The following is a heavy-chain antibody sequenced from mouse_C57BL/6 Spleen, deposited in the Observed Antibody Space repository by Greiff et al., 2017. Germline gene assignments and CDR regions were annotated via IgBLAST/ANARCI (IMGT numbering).Heavy chain of an antibody. CDR1: GYTFTDYE. V-gene: IGHV1-15*01. CDR3: TRRVYYYGSSSWFAY. D-gene: IGHD1-1*01. CDR2: IDPETGGT. Sequence: QVQLQQSGAELVRPGASVTLSCKASGYTFTDYEMHWVKQTPVHGLEWIGAIDPETGGTAYNQKFKGKAILTADKSSSTAYMELRSLTSEDSAVYYCTRRVYYYGSSSWFAYWGQGTLVTVSA. J-gene: IGHJ3*01.